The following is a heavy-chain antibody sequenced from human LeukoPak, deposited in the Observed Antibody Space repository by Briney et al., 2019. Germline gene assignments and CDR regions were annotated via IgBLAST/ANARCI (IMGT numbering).Heavy chain of an antibody. CDR2: MNPNSGNT. V-gene: IGHV1-8*03. J-gene: IGHJ4*02. D-gene: IGHD3-10*01. CDR1: GYTFTGYY. Sequence: ASVKVSCKASGYTFTGYYMHWVRQATGQGLEWMGWMNPNSGNTGYAQKFQGRVTITRNTSISTAYMELSSLRSEDTAVYYCARHYGSGSTFDYWGQGTLVTVSS. CDR3: ARHYGSGSTFDY.